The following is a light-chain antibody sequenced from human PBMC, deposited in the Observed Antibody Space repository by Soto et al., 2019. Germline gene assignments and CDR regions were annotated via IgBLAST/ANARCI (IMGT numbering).Light chain of an antibody. V-gene: IGLV2-8*01. J-gene: IGLJ2*01. CDR2: EVS. CDR1: SSDVGGYNY. Sequence: QSVLTQPPSASGSPGQSVTISCTGTSSDVGGYNYVSWYQQHPGKAPKVMIYEVSKRPSGVPDRFSGSKSGSTASLTVSGLQAEDEADYYCTSYAGSNKYVLFGGGTKLTVL. CDR3: TSYAGSNKYVL.